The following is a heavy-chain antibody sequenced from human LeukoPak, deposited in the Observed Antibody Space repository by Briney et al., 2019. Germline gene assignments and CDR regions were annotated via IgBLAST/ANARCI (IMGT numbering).Heavy chain of an antibody. CDR1: GGSLSGHS. Sequence: SETLSLTCAVYGGSLSGHSWTWIRQPPGKGLEWIGEMNHSGCANYNPSLESRLTISVDSSKNQFSLRLSSVSAADTAVYYCTRWGSWPYDYWGQGTLVTVSS. V-gene: IGHV4-34*01. CDR3: TRWGSWPYDY. CDR2: MNHSGCA. J-gene: IGHJ4*02. D-gene: IGHD6-13*01.